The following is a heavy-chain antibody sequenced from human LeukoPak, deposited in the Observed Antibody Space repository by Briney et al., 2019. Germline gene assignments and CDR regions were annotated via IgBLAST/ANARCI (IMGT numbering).Heavy chain of an antibody. Sequence: GESLKISCKGSGYRFNAYWIAWVRQMPGKGLEWMGIIYPDDSDTRYSPSFQGQVTISADKSVRTAYLQWSSLKASDTAMYYCARPNITSYYVSRGYDAFDVWGQGTMVTVSS. CDR1: GYRFNAYW. CDR3: ARPNITSYYVSRGYDAFDV. CDR2: IYPDDSDT. J-gene: IGHJ3*01. D-gene: IGHD3-22*01. V-gene: IGHV5-51*01.